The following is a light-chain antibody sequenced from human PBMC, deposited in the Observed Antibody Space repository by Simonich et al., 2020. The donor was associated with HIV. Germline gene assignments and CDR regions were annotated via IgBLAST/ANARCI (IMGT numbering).Light chain of an antibody. CDR1: QGISNY. CDR3: QQYDSFSYN. J-gene: IGKJ2*01. V-gene: IGKV1-27*01. CDR2: AAS. Sequence: DIQMTQSPSSLSASVGDRVTITCRASQGISNYLAWYQQKPGKVPKLLIYAASTLQSVVPSRFRGSGSGTEFTLTISSLQPDDFTTYYCQQYDSFSYNFGQGTKLEIK.